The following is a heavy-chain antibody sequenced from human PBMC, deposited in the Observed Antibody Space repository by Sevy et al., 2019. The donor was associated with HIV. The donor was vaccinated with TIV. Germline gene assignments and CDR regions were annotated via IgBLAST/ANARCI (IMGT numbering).Heavy chain of an antibody. D-gene: IGHD2-15*01. Sequence: SETLSLTCTVSGGSIGSGSYYWSWIRQPAGKGLEWIGRIYTTGNINYNPSLKSRVTMSVDTSKNQFSLELSSVTAADTAVYYCARHSSPGVAANWFDPWGQGTLVTVSS. CDR3: ARHSSPGVAANWFDP. J-gene: IGHJ5*02. CDR2: IYTTGNI. CDR1: GGSIGSGSYY. V-gene: IGHV4-61*02.